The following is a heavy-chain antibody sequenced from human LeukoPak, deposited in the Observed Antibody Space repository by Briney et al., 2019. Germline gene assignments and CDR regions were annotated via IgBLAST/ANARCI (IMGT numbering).Heavy chain of an antibody. V-gene: IGHV1-18*01. CDR3: ARVYSSGWSDRFDY. J-gene: IGHJ4*02. CDR1: GYTFTSYG. D-gene: IGHD6-19*01. Sequence: ASVKVSCKASGYTFTSYGISWVRQAPGQGLEWMGWISAYNGNTNKAQKLQGRVTMTTDTSTSTAYMELRSLRSDDTAVYYCARVYSSGWSDRFDYWGQGTLVTVSS. CDR2: ISAYNGNT.